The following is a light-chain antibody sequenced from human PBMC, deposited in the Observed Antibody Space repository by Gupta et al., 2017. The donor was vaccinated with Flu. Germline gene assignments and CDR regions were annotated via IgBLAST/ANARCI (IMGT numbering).Light chain of an antibody. J-gene: IGLJ1*01. CDR2: DNS. CDR3: QVWDSTRDHYV. CDR1: NIGSKS. Sequence: SYVLPKSPSASVAPGQQATITCGGNNIGSKSVHWYQQKPAQAPVLVVYDNSVRPSVTPERFSCSNSGSTATLTITRVAAGDEADYSCQVWDSTRDHYVFGVGTKVTVV. V-gene: IGLV3-21*02.